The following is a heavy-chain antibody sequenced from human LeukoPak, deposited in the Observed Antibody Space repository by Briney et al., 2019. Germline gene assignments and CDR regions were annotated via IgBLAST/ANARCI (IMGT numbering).Heavy chain of an antibody. CDR1: GFTFSNYA. J-gene: IGHJ4*02. Sequence: GESLRLSCAASGFTFSNYAMSWVRQAPGKGLEWVSAISGSDGSTYYAGSVKGRFTIPRDNSKNTLYLQMNSLRAEDTAVYYCAKDSDYYGSGSYYDYWGQGTLVTVSS. V-gene: IGHV3-23*01. D-gene: IGHD3-10*01. CDR2: ISGSDGST. CDR3: AKDSDYYGSGSYYDY.